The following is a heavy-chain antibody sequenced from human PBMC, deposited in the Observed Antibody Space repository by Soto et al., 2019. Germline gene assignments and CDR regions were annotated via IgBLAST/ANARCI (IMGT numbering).Heavy chain of an antibody. D-gene: IGHD3-3*01. J-gene: IGHJ6*02. Sequence: ASVKVSCKASGYTFTSYDINWVRQATGQGLEWKGWMNPNRGNTGYAQKFQGRVTMTRNTSISTAYMELISLRSEDTAVYYCARFPSRITIFGVVTPPRYYYGMDVWGQGTTVTVSS. V-gene: IGHV1-8*01. CDR2: MNPNRGNT. CDR1: GYTFTSYD. CDR3: ARFPSRITIFGVVTPPRYYYGMDV.